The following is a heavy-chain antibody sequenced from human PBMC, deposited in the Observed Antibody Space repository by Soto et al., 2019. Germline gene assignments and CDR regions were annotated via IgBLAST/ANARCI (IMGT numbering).Heavy chain of an antibody. CDR1: GFTFSSYG. V-gene: IGHV3-33*01. J-gene: IGHJ4*02. CDR2: IWYDGSNK. Sequence: QPGGSLRLSCAASGFTFSSYGMHWVRQAPGKGLEWVAVIWYDGSNKYYADSVKGRFTISRDNSKNTLYLQMNSLRAEDTAVYYCARTYYYDSSGYYSLSYYFDYWGQGTLVTVSS. D-gene: IGHD3-22*01. CDR3: ARTYYYDSSGYYSLSYYFDY.